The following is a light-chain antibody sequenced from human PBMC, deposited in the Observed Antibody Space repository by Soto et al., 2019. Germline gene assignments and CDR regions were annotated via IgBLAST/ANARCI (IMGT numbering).Light chain of an antibody. J-gene: IGLJ3*02. V-gene: IGLV1-40*01. CDR1: SSNIGAGYD. Sequence: QAVVTQPPSVSGAPGQRVTISCTGSSSNIGAGYDVHWYQQLPGTAPKLLINGNSNRPSGVPDRFSGSKSGTSASLAITGLQAEDEADYYCQSYDSSLSALFGGGTKVTVL. CDR2: GNS. CDR3: QSYDSSLSAL.